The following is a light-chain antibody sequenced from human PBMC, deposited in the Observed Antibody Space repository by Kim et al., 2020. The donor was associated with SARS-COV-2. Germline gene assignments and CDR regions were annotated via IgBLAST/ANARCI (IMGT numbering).Light chain of an antibody. Sequence: SYELTQPPSVSVSPGQTASITCSGDALQEKYAYWYQQKSGQSPVLVIYEDSKRPSGIPERFSGSSSGTMATLTISGAQVEDEADYYCYSTDSSGNHRVFGGGTQLTVL. CDR2: EDS. CDR3: YSTDSSGNHRV. J-gene: IGLJ3*02. CDR1: ALQEKY. V-gene: IGLV3-10*01.